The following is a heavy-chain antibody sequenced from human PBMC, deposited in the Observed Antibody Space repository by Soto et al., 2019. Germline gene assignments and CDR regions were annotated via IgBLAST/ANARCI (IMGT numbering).Heavy chain of an antibody. Sequence: EVQLVESGGGLVQPGGSLRLSCAASGFTFNSYWMHWVRQAPGKGLVWVSHINSDGSDTTYADSVKGRFTISRDNXXXXXXXXXXXXXXXXTXXXXXXXXXXGLGIDYWGLGTLVTVSS. CDR1: GFTFNSYW. CDR2: INSDGSDT. V-gene: IGHV3-74*01. D-gene: IGHD1-26*01. J-gene: IGHJ4*02. CDR3: XXXXXGLGIDY.